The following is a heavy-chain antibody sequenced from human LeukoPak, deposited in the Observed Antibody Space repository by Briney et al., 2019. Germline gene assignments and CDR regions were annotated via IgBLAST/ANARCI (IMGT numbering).Heavy chain of an antibody. Sequence: RGSLRLSCAASGFTFSIYDMIWVRQAPGKGLEWVSTIGGSGDYTNYAESVKGRFTISRDNSKNTLYLQMNSLRAEDTAIYYCANIGYCSAGGCYSAKDYWGQGTLVTVSS. J-gene: IGHJ4*02. D-gene: IGHD2-15*01. CDR2: IGGSGDYT. V-gene: IGHV3-23*01. CDR3: ANIGYCSAGGCYSAKDY. CDR1: GFTFSIYD.